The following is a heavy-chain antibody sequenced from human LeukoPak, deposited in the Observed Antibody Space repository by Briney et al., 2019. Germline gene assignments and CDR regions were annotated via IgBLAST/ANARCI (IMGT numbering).Heavy chain of an antibody. CDR3: ARDFEVGVDH. D-gene: IGHD3-9*01. V-gene: IGHV4-4*02. CDR2: IHRSGSP. Sequence: SETLSLTCTVSLDSTTSNFWSWVRHPPGKGLEWSGEIHRSGSPNYNPSLQGRVTISIDRSRNQIALELSSVTAADTAVYYCARDFEVGVDHWGQGALVTVSS. J-gene: IGHJ5*02. CDR1: LDSTTSNF.